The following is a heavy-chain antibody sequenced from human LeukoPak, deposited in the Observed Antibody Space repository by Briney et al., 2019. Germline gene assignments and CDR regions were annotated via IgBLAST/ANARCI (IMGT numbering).Heavy chain of an antibody. Sequence: GGSLRLSCAASGFTFSSYAMHWVRQAPGKGLEWVAVISYDGSNKYYADSVKGRFTISRDNSRNTLYLQMNSLRAEDTAVYYCAKDSDAYDSSGYYFDYWGQGTLVTVSS. J-gene: IGHJ4*02. V-gene: IGHV3-30-3*01. D-gene: IGHD3-22*01. CDR2: ISYDGSNK. CDR3: AKDSDAYDSSGYYFDY. CDR1: GFTFSSYA.